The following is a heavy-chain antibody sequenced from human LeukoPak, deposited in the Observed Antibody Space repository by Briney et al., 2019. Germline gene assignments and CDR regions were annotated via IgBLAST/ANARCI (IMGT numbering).Heavy chain of an antibody. D-gene: IGHD5-18*01. V-gene: IGHV1-18*01. CDR2: ISAYNGNT. J-gene: IGHJ4*02. CDR3: ARDRDSYGSAFDY. CDR1: GYTFTSYG. Sequence: ASVTVSCTASGYTFTSYGISWVRQAPGQGLEWMGWISAYNGNTNYAQKLQGRVTMTTDTSTSTAYMELRSLRSEDTAVYYCARDRDSYGSAFDYWGQGTLVTVSS.